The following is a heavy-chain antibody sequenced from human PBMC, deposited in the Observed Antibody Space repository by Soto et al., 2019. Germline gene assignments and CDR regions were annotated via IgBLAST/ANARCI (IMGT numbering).Heavy chain of an antibody. CDR2: ISGSGGST. CDR3: ARRGRGSYYDY. V-gene: IGHV3-23*01. Sequence: EVQLLESGGGLVQPGGSLRLSCAASGFTFSSYAMRWVRQAPGKGLEWVSAISGSGGSTYYADSVKGRFTISRDNSKNTVYGQKNSVRVEDTAGYYCARRGRGSYYDYWGRGTLVTVSS. J-gene: IGHJ4*02. D-gene: IGHD3-16*01. CDR1: GFTFSSYA.